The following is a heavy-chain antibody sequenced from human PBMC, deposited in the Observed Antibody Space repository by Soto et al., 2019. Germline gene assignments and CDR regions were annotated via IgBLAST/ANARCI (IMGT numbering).Heavy chain of an antibody. D-gene: IGHD3-22*01. CDR2: IGGRATSA. V-gene: IGHV3-23*01. CDR1: GFTFSNYA. J-gene: IGHJ4*02. CDR3: AKSRYSDSSGDFYDF. Sequence: EVQLLESGGGLVQPGGSLRLSCAASGFTFSNYAMSWVRQAPGKGLEWVSGIGGRATSAYYAAFVKGRFAISRDNYYNTLFLQLNSLRAEDTAVYYCAKSRYSDSSGDFYDFWGQGTLVSVSS.